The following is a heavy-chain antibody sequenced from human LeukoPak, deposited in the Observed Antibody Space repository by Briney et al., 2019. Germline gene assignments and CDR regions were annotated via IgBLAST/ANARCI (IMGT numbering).Heavy chain of an antibody. V-gene: IGHV3-74*01. CDR1: GFTFSSYW. CDR3: AKGEYYYDSSGYPIDY. Sequence: PGGSLRLSCAASGFTFSSYWMHWVRQAPGKGLVWVSRINSDGSSTSYADSVKGRFTISRDNAKNSLYLQMNSLRAEDTALYYCAKGEYYYDSSGYPIDYWGQGTLVTVSS. CDR2: INSDGSST. D-gene: IGHD3-22*01. J-gene: IGHJ4*02.